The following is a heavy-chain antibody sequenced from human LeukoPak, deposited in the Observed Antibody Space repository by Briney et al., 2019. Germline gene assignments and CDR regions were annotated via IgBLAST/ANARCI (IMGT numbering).Heavy chain of an antibody. CDR3: ARVVPADSYYFDY. CDR1: GYTFTGYY. J-gene: IGHJ4*02. D-gene: IGHD2-2*01. Sequence: ASVKVSCKASGYTFTGYYMHWVRQAPGQGLEWMGWINPNSGGTNYAQKFQGRVTMTRDTSISTAYMELSRLRSEDTAVYYCARVVPADSYYFDYWGQGTLVTVSS. CDR2: INPNSGGT. V-gene: IGHV1-2*02.